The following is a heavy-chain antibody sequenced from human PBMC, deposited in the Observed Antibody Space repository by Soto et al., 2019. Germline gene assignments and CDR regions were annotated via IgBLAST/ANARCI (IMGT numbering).Heavy chain of an antibody. CDR3: ARDQLQYSSSWYSPKTDLDY. Sequence: GGSLRLSCAASGFTFRSYSRNWVRQAPGKGLEWVSYISSSSSTIYYADSVKGRFTISRDNAKNSLYLQMNSLRDEDTAVYYCARDQLQYSSSWYSPKTDLDYWGQGTLVTVSS. D-gene: IGHD6-13*01. CDR1: GFTFRSYS. V-gene: IGHV3-48*02. J-gene: IGHJ4*02. CDR2: ISSSSSTI.